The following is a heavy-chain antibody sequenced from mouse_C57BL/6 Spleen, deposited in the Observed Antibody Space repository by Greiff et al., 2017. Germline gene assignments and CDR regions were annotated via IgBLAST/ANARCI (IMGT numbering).Heavy chain of an antibody. V-gene: IGHV1-82*01. D-gene: IGHD1-1*01. CDR1: GYSFTDYN. Sequence: QVQLQQSGPELVKPGASVKISCKASGYSFTDYNMNWVKQRPGKGLEWIGRIYPGDGDTNYNGKFKGKATLTADKSSSTAYMQLSSLTSEDSAVYFCARSYGSSSYYFDYWGQGTTLTVSS. J-gene: IGHJ2*01. CDR3: ARSYGSSSYYFDY. CDR2: IYPGDGDT.